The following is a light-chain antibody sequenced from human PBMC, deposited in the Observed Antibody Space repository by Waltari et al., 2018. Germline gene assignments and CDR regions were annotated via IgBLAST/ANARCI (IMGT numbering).Light chain of an antibody. CDR1: SGHKNYT. CDR2: LNSNGSH. J-gene: IGLJ3*02. Sequence: QLALTQSPSASASLGASVRLTCSLSSGHKNYTIAWHQQQPERGPRYLMNLNSNGSHTGGDGIPDRFSGSSSGAERYLTISSLQSEDEADYYCQTWGTGIVVFGGGTKLTVL. CDR3: QTWGTGIVV. V-gene: IGLV4-69*01.